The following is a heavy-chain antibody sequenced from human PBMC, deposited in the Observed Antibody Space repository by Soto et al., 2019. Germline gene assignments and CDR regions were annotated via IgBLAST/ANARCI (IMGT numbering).Heavy chain of an antibody. J-gene: IGHJ4*02. Sequence: QVQLQESDPGLVKPSQTLSLTCTVSGGSISSGGYYWSWIRQHPGKGLEWIGYIYYSGSTYYNPSLKSRVTISVNTSKNQFSLKLSSVTAADTAVYYCARVTYQLPYFDYWGQGTLVTVSS. CDR1: GGSISSGGYY. CDR3: ARVTYQLPYFDY. CDR2: IYYSGST. D-gene: IGHD2-2*01. V-gene: IGHV4-31*03.